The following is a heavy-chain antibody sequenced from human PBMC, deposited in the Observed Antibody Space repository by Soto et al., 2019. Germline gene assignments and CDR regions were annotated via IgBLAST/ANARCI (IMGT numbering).Heavy chain of an antibody. D-gene: IGHD5-12*01. CDR3: AXDXEERWLQGRFDY. CDR2: LTDSGDST. V-gene: IGHV3-23*01. J-gene: IGHJ4*02. Sequence: EVQLLESGGGLVQPGGSLRLSCAASGFTFTIYALSWVRQAPGKGLEWISALTDSGDSTYYADSVKGRFTXSRDXSKXXXXXXXXXXXXXXXXXXYCAXDXEERWLQGRFDYWGQGTLVTVSS. CDR1: GFTFTIYA.